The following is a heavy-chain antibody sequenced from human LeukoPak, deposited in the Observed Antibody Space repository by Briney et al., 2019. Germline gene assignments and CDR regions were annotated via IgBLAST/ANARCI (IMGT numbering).Heavy chain of an antibody. Sequence: SETLSLTYTVSGGSISSSSYYWGWIRQPPGKGLEWIGSIYYSGNTYYNPSLRSRVTIYVDMSNNQFSLKLSSVTAADTAVYYCARQMNYYYGIDVWGQGTTVTVSS. V-gene: IGHV4-39*01. CDR2: IYYSGNT. CDR1: GGSISSSSYY. J-gene: IGHJ6*02. CDR3: ARQMNYYYGIDV.